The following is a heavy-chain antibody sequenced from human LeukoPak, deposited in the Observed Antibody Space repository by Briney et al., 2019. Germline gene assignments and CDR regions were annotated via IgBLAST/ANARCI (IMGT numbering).Heavy chain of an antibody. CDR1: GGSFSGYY. V-gene: IGHV4-34*01. CDR2: INHSGST. CDR3: ARGRSVLRYFDWLPRAYYFDY. J-gene: IGHJ4*02. Sequence: SETLSLTCAVYGGSFSGYYWSWIRQPPGKGLEWIGEINHSGSTNYNPSLKSRVTISVDTSKNQFPLKLSSVTAADTAVYYCARGRSVLRYFDWLPRAYYFDYWGQGTLVTVSS. D-gene: IGHD3-9*01.